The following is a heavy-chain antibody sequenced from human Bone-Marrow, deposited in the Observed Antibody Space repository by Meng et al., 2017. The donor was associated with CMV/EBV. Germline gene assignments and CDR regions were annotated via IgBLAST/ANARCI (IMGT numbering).Heavy chain of an antibody. Sequence: GESLNISCAASGFTFSDYYLSWIRQAPGKGLEWVSSISSSSSYIYYADSVKGRFTISRDNAKNSLYLQMNSLRAEDTAVYYCAKGGSTSLYYYYGMDVWGQGTTVTVSS. CDR3: AKGGSTSLYYYYGMDV. D-gene: IGHD2-2*01. CDR2: ISSSSSYI. V-gene: IGHV3-11*05. J-gene: IGHJ6*02. CDR1: GFTFSDYY.